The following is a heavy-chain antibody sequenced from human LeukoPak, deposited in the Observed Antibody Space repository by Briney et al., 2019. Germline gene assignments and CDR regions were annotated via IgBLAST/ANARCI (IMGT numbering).Heavy chain of an antibody. CDR2: IYTSGST. J-gene: IGHJ3*02. D-gene: IGHD3-3*01. Sequence: SETLSLTCTVSGGSISSYYWNWIRQSAGKGLEWIGRIYTSGSTNYNPSLKSRVTMSVDTSKNQFSLKASSVTAADTAVYYCARDDFWSGYRAFDIWGQGTRVTVSS. V-gene: IGHV4-4*07. CDR1: GGSISSYY. CDR3: ARDDFWSGYRAFDI.